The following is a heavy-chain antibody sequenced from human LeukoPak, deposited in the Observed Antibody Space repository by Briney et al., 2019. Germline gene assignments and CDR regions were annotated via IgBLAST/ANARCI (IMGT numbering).Heavy chain of an antibody. V-gene: IGHV4-59*02. CDR2: IYYTGST. J-gene: IGHJ4*02. D-gene: IGHD7-27*01. CDR1: GGSVSDYY. CDR3: ASRKLGNDY. Sequence: SETLSLTCTISGGSVSDYYWIRQSPGKGLEWIGYIYYTGSTTYNPSLKSRVTISADTSKNQFSLKLSSVTAADTAVYYCASRKLGNDYWGQGTLVTVSS.